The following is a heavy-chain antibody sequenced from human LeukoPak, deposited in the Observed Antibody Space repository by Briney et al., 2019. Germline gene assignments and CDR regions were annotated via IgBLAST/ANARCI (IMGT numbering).Heavy chain of an antibody. V-gene: IGHV3-33*01. J-gene: IGHJ6*03. CDR3: ARDPGIAAAGTPYYYYYYMDV. CDR2: IWYDGSNK. CDR1: GFTFSSYG. Sequence: GGSLRLSCAASGFTFSSYGMHWVRQAPGKGLEWVAVIWYDGSNKYYADSVKGRFTISRDNSKNTLYLQMNSLRAEGTAVYYCARDPGIAAAGTPYYYYYYMDVWGKGTTVTVSS. D-gene: IGHD6-13*01.